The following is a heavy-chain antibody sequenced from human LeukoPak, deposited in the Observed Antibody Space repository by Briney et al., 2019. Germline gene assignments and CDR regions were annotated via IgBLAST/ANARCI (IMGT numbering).Heavy chain of an antibody. J-gene: IGHJ4*02. V-gene: IGHV1-46*01. D-gene: IGHD6-19*01. CDR3: ARGVPRGAVAGTEFDY. Sequence: ASVKVSCKTSGYTFTSYYIHWVRQAPGQGLEWMGIIYPGGGSTNYAQKFQGRLTMTRDMSTSTVYMELSSLRSEDTAFYYCARGVPRGAVAGTEFDYWGQGTLVTVSS. CDR1: GYTFTSYY. CDR2: IYPGGGST.